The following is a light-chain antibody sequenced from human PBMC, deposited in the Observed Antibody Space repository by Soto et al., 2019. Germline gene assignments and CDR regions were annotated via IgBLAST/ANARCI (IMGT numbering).Light chain of an antibody. CDR1: QNLGFW. V-gene: IGKV1-5*01. J-gene: IGKJ4*01. CDR3: QQYHDYPLT. CDR2: DVS. Sequence: DIQMTQSPSNLSASVGDRGTITCRARQNLGFWVAWYQQKPGKAPKVLIYDVSNLESGVPSRFSGSASGTEFTPTISSLQPEYSATYYGQQYHDYPLTFGGGTNLEIK.